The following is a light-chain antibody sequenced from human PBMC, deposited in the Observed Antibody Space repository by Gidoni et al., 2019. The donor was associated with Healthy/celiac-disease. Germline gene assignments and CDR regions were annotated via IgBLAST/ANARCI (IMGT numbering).Light chain of an antibody. CDR1: QSLLHSNGYYY. V-gene: IGKV2-28*01. Sequence: DLVLTQSPLSLPVTPGEPAYTSCRSSQSLLHSNGYYYLDWYLQKRGQSPHLLNYLGCNRASGVDDRIGGSGSGTDFTLKSSRVEAEDVGVYYYMQALQTPLTFGGGTKVEIK. CDR2: LGC. CDR3: MQALQTPLT. J-gene: IGKJ4*01.